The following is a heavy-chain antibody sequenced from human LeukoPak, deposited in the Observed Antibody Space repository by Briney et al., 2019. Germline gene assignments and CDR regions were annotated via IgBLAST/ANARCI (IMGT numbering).Heavy chain of an antibody. J-gene: IGHJ4*02. V-gene: IGHV3-30-3*01. CDR1: GFTISSYA. CDR3: AKDPTIFGVVG. D-gene: IGHD3-3*01. Sequence: GGSLRLSCAASGFTISSYAMHWVRQAPGKGLEWVAVISYDGSNKYYADSVKGRFTISRDNSKNTLYLQMNSLRAEDTAVYYCAKDPTIFGVVGWGQGTLVTVSS. CDR2: ISYDGSNK.